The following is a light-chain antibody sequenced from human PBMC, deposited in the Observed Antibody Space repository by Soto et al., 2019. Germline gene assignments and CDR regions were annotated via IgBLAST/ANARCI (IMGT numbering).Light chain of an antibody. Sequence: QSALTQPASVSGSPGQSITISCTGTSSDVGGYNYVSWYQQHPGKAPRLIIYEVSNRPSGISNRFSGSKSGSWASLTISGLQAEDEADYYCSSFTSSITYVFGTGTKLTVL. V-gene: IGLV2-14*01. J-gene: IGLJ1*01. CDR3: SSFTSSITYV. CDR2: EVS. CDR1: SSDVGGYNY.